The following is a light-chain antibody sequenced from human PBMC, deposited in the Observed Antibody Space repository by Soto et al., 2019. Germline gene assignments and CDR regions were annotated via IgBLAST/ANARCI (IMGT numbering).Light chain of an antibody. Sequence: QSAPTQPASVSGSPGQSITISCTGTSSDIGSHDYVSWYQHHPGKAPKLIIYEVTNRPSGVSDRFSGSKSGSTASLTISGLQAEDEADYHCTSYTTSTTYVFGPGTKLTVL. CDR1: SSDIGSHDY. J-gene: IGLJ1*01. CDR2: EVT. V-gene: IGLV2-14*01. CDR3: TSYTTSTTYV.